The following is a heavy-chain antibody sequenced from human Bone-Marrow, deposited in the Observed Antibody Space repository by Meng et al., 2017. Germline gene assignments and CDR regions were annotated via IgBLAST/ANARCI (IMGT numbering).Heavy chain of an antibody. V-gene: IGHV1-2*02. Sequence: ASVKVSCKASGYTFTGYYMHWVRPAPGQGLEWMGWINPNSGGTNYAQKFQGRVTMTRDTSISTAYMELSRLRSDDTAVYYCARSELGYCSGGSCYGIDYWGQGTLVTVSS. D-gene: IGHD2-15*01. J-gene: IGHJ4*02. CDR3: ARSELGYCSGGSCYGIDY. CDR1: GYTFTGYY. CDR2: INPNSGGT.